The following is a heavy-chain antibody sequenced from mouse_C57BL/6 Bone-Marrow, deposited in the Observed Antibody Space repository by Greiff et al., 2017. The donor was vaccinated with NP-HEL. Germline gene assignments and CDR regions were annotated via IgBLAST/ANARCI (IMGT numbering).Heavy chain of an antibody. V-gene: IGHV14-4*01. CDR1: GFNIKDDY. Sequence: EVKLMESGAELVRPGASVKLSCTASGFNIKDDYMHWVKQRPEQGLEWIGWIDPENGDTEYASKFQGKATITADTSSNTAYLQLSSLTSEDTAVYCCTSILILYDYDGAFDVWGTGTTVTVSS. J-gene: IGHJ1*03. CDR2: IDPENGDT. D-gene: IGHD2-4*01. CDR3: TSILILYDYDGAFDV.